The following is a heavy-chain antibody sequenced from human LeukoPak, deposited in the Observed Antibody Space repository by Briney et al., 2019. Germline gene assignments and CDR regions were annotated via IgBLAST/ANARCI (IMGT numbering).Heavy chain of an antibody. D-gene: IGHD3-22*01. Sequence: SETLSLTCTVSGGSISSYYWSWIRQPPGKGLEWIGYIYYSGSTNYKPSLKSRVTISVDTSKNQFSLKLSSVTAADTAVYYCANDSSGLGAFDIWGQGTMVTVSS. CDR3: ANDSSGLGAFDI. CDR2: IYYSGST. CDR1: GGSISSYY. J-gene: IGHJ3*02. V-gene: IGHV4-59*01.